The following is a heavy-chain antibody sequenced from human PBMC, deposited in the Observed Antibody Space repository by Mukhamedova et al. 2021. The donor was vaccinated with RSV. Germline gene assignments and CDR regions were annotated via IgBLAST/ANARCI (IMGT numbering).Heavy chain of an antibody. V-gene: IGHV3-48*01. D-gene: IGHD2-2*01. Sequence: DSVKGRFTISRDNAKHSLYLQMNSLRAEDTAVYYCAREAYCSSTSCSVGGYWGQGTLVTVSS. CDR3: AREAYCSSTSCSVGGY. J-gene: IGHJ4*02.